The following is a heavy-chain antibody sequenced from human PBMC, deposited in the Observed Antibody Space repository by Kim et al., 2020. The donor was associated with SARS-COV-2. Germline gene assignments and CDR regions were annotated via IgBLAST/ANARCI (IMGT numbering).Heavy chain of an antibody. J-gene: IGHJ4*02. CDR2: INSDGSST. Sequence: GGSLRLSCAASGFSFSDYYMTWIRQAPGKGLEWVAYINSDGSSTDYADSVNGRFTISRDSAKRSVSLQMNSLTPEDTAVYYFVREPINWGQGTLVTGSS. V-gene: IGHV3-11*01. CDR1: GFSFSDYY. CDR3: VREPIN.